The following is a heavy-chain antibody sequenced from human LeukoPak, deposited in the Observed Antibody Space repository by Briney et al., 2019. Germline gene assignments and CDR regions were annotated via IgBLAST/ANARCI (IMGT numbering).Heavy chain of an antibody. J-gene: IGHJ4*02. Sequence: PGGSLRLSCAASGFTFSTYGMHWVRQAPEKGLEWVANIKQDGSEKDYVDSVKGRFTISRDNAKNSLYLQMNSLRAEDTAVYYCARDSDVPFDYWGQGTLVTVSS. CDR1: GFTFSTYG. CDR2: IKQDGSEK. V-gene: IGHV3-7*01. D-gene: IGHD3-16*01. CDR3: ARDSDVPFDY.